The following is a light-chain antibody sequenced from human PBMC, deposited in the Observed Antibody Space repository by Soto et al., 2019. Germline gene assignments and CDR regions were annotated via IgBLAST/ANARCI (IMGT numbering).Light chain of an antibody. J-gene: IGKJ1*01. V-gene: IGKV2-30*02. Sequence: DVVMTQSPLSLPVTLGQPASISCRSSQSLVHSDGNTYLNWFQQRPGQSPRRLIYKVSNRDSGVPDRVSGSGSGTDFTLKISRVEAEDVGVYYCMQGIHWPWTFCQGTKVEIK. CDR2: KVS. CDR1: QSLVHSDGNTY. CDR3: MQGIHWPWT.